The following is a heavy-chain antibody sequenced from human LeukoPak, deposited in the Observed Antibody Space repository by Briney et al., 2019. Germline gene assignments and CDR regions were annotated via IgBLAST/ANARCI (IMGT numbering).Heavy chain of an antibody. CDR2: IYHSGST. CDR3: ARHAMHRGPYSSGWYRIWTNWFDP. Sequence: SGTLSLTCGVSGGSISTSYWWSWVRQPPGKGLEWIGEIYHSGSTNYNPSPKSRVTISVDTSKNQFSLKLSSVTAADTAVYYCARHAMHRGPYSSGWYRIWTNWFDPWGQGTLVTVSS. J-gene: IGHJ5*02. V-gene: IGHV4-4*02. D-gene: IGHD6-19*01. CDR1: GGSISTSYW.